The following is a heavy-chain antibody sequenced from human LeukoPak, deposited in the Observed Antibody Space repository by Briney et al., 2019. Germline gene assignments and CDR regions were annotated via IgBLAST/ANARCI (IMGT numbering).Heavy chain of an antibody. CDR1: GYSISSGYY. CDR2: IYHSGST. Sequence: SETLSLTCAVSGYSISSGYYWGWIRQPPGKGLEWIGSIYHSGSTYYNPSLKSRVTISVDTSKNQFSLKLSSVTAADTAVYYCARSGSRYDFWSGYYNDYWGQGTLVTASP. J-gene: IGHJ4*02. D-gene: IGHD3-3*01. V-gene: IGHV4-38-2*01. CDR3: ARSGSRYDFWSGYYNDY.